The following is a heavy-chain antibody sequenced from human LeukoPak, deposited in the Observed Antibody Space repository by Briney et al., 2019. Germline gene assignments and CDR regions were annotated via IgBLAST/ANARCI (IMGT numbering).Heavy chain of an antibody. J-gene: IGHJ4*02. V-gene: IGHV3-23*01. Sequence: PGGTLRLSCAASGFTFSSYGMSWVRQAPGKGLEWVSAISGSGGSTYYADSVKGRFTISRDNSKNTLYLQMNGLRAEDTAVYYCAKGAYQPLLYGYWGQGTLVTVSS. D-gene: IGHD2-2*02. CDR3: AKGAYQPLLYGY. CDR1: GFTFSSYG. CDR2: ISGSGGST.